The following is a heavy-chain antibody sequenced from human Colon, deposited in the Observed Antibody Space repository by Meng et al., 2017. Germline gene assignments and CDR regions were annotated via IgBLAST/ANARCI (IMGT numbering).Heavy chain of an antibody. CDR2: IYSGGST. CDR1: GFTVSSNY. V-gene: IGHV3-53*04. J-gene: IGHJ3*02. CDR3: RCSGSYYPTNDAFDI. Sequence: ETLSLTCAASGFTVSSNYMSWVRQAPGKGLEWVSVIYSGGSTYYADSVKGRFTISRHNSKNTLYLQMNSLRAEDTAVYYCRCSGSYYPTNDAFDIWGQGTMVTVSS. D-gene: IGHD3-10*02.